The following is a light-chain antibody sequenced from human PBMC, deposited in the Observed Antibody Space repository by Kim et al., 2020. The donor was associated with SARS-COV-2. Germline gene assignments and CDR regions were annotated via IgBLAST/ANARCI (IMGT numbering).Light chain of an antibody. CDR3: SSYTTTTTRV. J-gene: IGLJ3*02. V-gene: IGLV2-14*03. CDR2: DVG. CDR1: SSNVGGYNY. Sequence: QSALTQPASVSGSPGQSITISCTGTSSNVGGYNYVSWYQQHPGKAPKLMIYDVGTRPSGVSDRFSGSKSGNTASLTISGLQTEDEADHYCSSYTTTTTRVFGGGTQLTVL.